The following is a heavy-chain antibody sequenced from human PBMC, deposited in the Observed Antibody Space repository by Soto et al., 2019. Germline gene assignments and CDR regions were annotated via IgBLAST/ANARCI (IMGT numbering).Heavy chain of an antibody. CDR2: IYWDDDK. J-gene: IGHJ4*02. CDR3: AHRRGSFDS. Sequence: ITLKEPGPTLVKPTQTLTLTCPFSGFPLSTTGLGVGWIRQPPGKALEWLALIYWDDDKRYSSSLKSRLAITKDTSKNQVVLTMTNMDPVDTATYFCAHRRGSFDSWGQGTLVTVSS. V-gene: IGHV2-5*02. CDR1: GFPLSTTGLG. D-gene: IGHD3-16*01.